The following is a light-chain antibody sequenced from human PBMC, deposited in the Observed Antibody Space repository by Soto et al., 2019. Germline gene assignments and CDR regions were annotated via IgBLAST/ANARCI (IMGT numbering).Light chain of an antibody. CDR3: QQSDSTARS. CDR1: QSSSSY. J-gene: IGKJ1*01. Sequence: DIQMTQSPSSLSASVGDTVTITCRASQSSSSYLNWYQQKPGKAPKLLIYSASSLQSREPSRLSRSGSGTDFTLTISSLPPEDFATYYCQQSDSTARSFGQGTKVEIK. CDR2: SAS. V-gene: IGKV1-39*01.